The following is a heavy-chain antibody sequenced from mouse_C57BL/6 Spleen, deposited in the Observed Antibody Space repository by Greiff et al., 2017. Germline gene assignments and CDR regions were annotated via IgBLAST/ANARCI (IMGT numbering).Heavy chain of an antibody. CDR3: ARGGNYHAWFAY. D-gene: IGHD2-1*01. CDR1: GYTFTSYW. Sequence: QVQLQQPGAELVRPGSSVKLSCKASGYTFTSYWMDWVKQRPGQGLEWIGNIYPSDSETHYNQKFKDKATLTVDKSSSTAYMQLSSLTSEDSAVYYCARGGNYHAWFAYWGQGTLVTVSA. V-gene: IGHV1-61*01. CDR2: IYPSDSET. J-gene: IGHJ3*01.